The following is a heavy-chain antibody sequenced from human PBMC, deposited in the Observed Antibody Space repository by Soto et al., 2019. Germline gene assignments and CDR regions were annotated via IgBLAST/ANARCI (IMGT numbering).Heavy chain of an antibody. CDR1: GGTFSSYA. V-gene: IGHV1-69*01. CDR3: ARAYSSSTLYYYYYGMDV. D-gene: IGHD6-6*01. J-gene: IGHJ6*02. Sequence: QVQLVQSGAEVKKPGSSVKVSCTASGGTFSSYAISWVRQAPGQGLEWMGGIIPSFGTANYAQKFQGRVTITADESTSTAYMELRSLRSEDTAVYYCARAYSSSTLYYYYYGMDVWGQGTTVTVSS. CDR2: IIPSFGTA.